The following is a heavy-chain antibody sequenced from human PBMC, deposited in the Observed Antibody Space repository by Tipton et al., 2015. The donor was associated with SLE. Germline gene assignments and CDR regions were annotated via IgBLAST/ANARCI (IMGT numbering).Heavy chain of an antibody. V-gene: IGHV4-39*01. Sequence: GLVKPSETLSLTCTVSGGSISSSSYYWGWIRQPPGKGLEWIGSIYYSGSTYYNPSLKSRVTISVDTSKNQFSLKLSSVTAADTAVYYCARRGLVSDDAFDIWGQGTMVTVSS. D-gene: IGHD3-16*02. CDR1: GGSISSSSYY. CDR3: ARRGLVSDDAFDI. CDR2: IYYSGST. J-gene: IGHJ3*02.